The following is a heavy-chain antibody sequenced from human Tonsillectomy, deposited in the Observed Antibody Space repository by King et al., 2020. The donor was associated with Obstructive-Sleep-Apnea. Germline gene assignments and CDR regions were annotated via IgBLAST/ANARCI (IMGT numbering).Heavy chain of an antibody. J-gene: IGHJ4*02. V-gene: IGHV2-5*02. Sequence: ITLKESGPTLVKPTQTLTLTCTFSGFSLSTSGVGVGWIRQPPGKALEWLALIYWDGDKRYSPSLKSRLTITKETSKNQVVLTMTNMDPVDTATYYCAHTRSQVATTLLSYFDYWGQGTLVTVSS. CDR1: GFSLSTSGVG. CDR2: IYWDGDK. D-gene: IGHD5-12*01. CDR3: AHTRSQVATTLLSYFDY.